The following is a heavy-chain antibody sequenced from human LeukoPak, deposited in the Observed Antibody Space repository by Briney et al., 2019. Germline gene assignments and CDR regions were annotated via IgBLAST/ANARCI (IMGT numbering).Heavy chain of an antibody. CDR2: INHSGST. CDR3: ARGGRSGLTY. CDR1: GGSFSGYY. Sequence: SETLSLTCAVYGGSFSGYYWSWIRQPPGKGLEWIGEINHSGSTNYNPSLKSRVTISVDTSKNQFSLKLSPVTAADTAVYYCARGGRSGLTYWGQGTLVTVSS. V-gene: IGHV4-34*01. J-gene: IGHJ4*02. D-gene: IGHD6-19*01.